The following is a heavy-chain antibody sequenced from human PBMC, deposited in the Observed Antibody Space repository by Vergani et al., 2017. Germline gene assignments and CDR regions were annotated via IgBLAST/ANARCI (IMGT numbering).Heavy chain of an antibody. V-gene: IGHV4-59*12. J-gene: IGHJ3*02. CDR1: GGSISSYY. CDR2: IYYSGST. D-gene: IGHD1-26*01. CDR3: ARDRVGAFLGAFDI. Sequence: QVQLQESGPGLVKPSETLSLTCTVSGGSISSYYWSWIRQPPGKGLEWIGYIYYSGSTNYNPSLKSRVTISVDTSKNQFSLKLSSVTAADTAVYYCARDRVGAFLGAFDIWGQGTMVTVSS.